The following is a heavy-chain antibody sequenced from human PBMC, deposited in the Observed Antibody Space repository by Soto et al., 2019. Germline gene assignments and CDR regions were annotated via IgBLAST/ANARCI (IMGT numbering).Heavy chain of an antibody. Sequence: VGSLTLSCAASGVTFSSYGMHWVRKDPGPGPEWVSFISYDGRKRSYVDSVKGRFTISRDNSKNMLYLQMNSLTAEDTAVYYCGGIWSAFYYFDXWGQGTLVTVSX. CDR1: GVTFSSYG. CDR3: GGIWSAFYYFDX. V-gene: IGHV3-30*03. J-gene: IGHJ4*02. D-gene: IGHD3-3*01. CDR2: ISYDGRKR.